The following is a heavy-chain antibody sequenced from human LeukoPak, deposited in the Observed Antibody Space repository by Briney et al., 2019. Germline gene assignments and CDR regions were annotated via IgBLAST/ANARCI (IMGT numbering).Heavy chain of an antibody. Sequence: GGSLRLSCAASGFTFSNHGMNWVRQAPGKGLEWLSGVSPPGGGTYYADSVKGRFTISRDDSKNTLSLQMNSLRVEDTAVYYCTRDLAWGAFDYWGQGTLVTVSS. CDR1: GFTFSNHG. CDR3: TRDLAWGAFDY. D-gene: IGHD7-27*01. V-gene: IGHV3-23*01. CDR2: VSPPGGGT. J-gene: IGHJ4*02.